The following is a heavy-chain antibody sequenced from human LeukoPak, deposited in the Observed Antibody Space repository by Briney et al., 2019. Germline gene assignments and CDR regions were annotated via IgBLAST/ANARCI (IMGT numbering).Heavy chain of an antibody. V-gene: IGHV1-2*02. CDR3: ARGNDYGDYFDY. J-gene: IGHJ4*02. D-gene: IGHD4-17*01. CDR1: GYTFTGCY. CDR2: INPNSGGT. Sequence: ASVKVSCKASGYTFTGCYMHWVRQAPGQGLEWMGWINPNSGGTNYAQKFQGRVTMTRDTSISTAYMELSRLRSDDTAVYYCARGNDYGDYFDYWGQGTLVTVSS.